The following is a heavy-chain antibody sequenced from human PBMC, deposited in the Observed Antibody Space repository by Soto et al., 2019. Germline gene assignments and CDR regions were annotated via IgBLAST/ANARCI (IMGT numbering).Heavy chain of an antibody. J-gene: IGHJ2*01. CDR1: GGSISSGGYY. CDR3: ARGYCGGDCYSEPYAQYWYFDL. D-gene: IGHD2-21*02. Sequence: QVQLQESGPGLVKPSQTLSLTCTVSGGSISSGGYYWSWIRQHPGKGLEWIGYIYYSGSTYYNPSLKSRGTISVDTSKNQFSLKLSSVTAADTAVYYCARGYCGGDCYSEPYAQYWYFDLWGRGTLVTVSS. V-gene: IGHV4-31*03. CDR2: IYYSGST.